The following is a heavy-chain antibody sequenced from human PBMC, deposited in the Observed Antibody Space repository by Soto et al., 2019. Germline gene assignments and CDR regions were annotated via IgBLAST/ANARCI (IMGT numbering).Heavy chain of an antibody. CDR3: ARESEDLTSNFDY. J-gene: IGHJ4*02. V-gene: IGHV3-21*06. CDR1: GVTLTRYS. CDR2: ISSTTNYI. Sequence: GGALRVSCSASGVTLTRYSMNWVRQAPGKGLEWVSSISSTTNYIYYGDSMKGRFTISRDNAKNSLYLEMNSLRAEDTAVYYCARESEDLTSNFDYWGQGTLVTVSS.